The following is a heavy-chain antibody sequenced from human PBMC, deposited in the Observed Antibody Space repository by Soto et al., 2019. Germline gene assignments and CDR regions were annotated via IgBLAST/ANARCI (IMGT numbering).Heavy chain of an antibody. D-gene: IGHD6-13*01. Sequence: PSETLSLTCAVSSGSISSSNWWSWVRQPPGKGLEWIGEIYHSGSTNYNPSLKSRVTISVDKSKNQFSLKLSSVTAADTAVYYCGGSSWPHDAFDIWGQGTMVTVSS. CDR1: SGSISSSNW. CDR3: GGSSWPHDAFDI. J-gene: IGHJ3*02. V-gene: IGHV4-4*02. CDR2: IYHSGST.